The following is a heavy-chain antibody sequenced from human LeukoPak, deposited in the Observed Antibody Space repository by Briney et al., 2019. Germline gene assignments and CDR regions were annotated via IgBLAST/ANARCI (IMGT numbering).Heavy chain of an antibody. V-gene: IGHV4-61*05. CDR2: IYYSGST. CDR1: GGSISSSSYY. CDR3: ARGPPPDLDY. J-gene: IGHJ4*02. Sequence: SETLSLTCTVSGGSISSSSYYWGWIRQPPGKGLEWIGYIYYSGSTSYNPSLKSRVTISLDTSKNQFSLKLSSVTAADTAVYYCARGPPPDLDYWGRGTLVTVSS.